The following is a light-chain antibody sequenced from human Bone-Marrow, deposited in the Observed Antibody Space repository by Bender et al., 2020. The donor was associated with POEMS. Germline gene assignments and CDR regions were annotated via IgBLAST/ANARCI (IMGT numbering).Light chain of an antibody. Sequence: QSALTQPPSASGSLGQSVTISCTGTSGDVGGYNYVSWYQQHPGKAPKLMIYEVTKRPSGVPDRFSGSKSGNTASLTISGLLAEDEADYYCCSYTTTTSYVFGIGTKVTVL. CDR3: CSYTTTTSYV. CDR2: EVT. CDR1: SGDVGGYNY. J-gene: IGLJ1*01. V-gene: IGLV2-8*01.